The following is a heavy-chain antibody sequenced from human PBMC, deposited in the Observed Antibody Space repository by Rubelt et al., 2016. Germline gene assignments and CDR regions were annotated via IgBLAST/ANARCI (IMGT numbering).Heavy chain of an antibody. CDR2: ISYDGSNK. D-gene: IGHD3-10*01. Sequence: QVQLVESGGGVVQPGRSLRLSCAASGFTFSSYAMHWVRQAPGKGLEWVAVISYDGSNKYYADSVKGRFTISRDNSKNTLYLQMNSLRAEDTAVYYCATGTMVRGAYGMDVWGQGTTVTVSS. V-gene: IGHV3-30*04. CDR3: ATGTMVRGAYGMDV. J-gene: IGHJ6*02. CDR1: GFTFSSYA.